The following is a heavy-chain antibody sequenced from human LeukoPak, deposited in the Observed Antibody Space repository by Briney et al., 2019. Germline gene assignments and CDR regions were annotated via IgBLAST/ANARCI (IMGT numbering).Heavy chain of an antibody. Sequence: ASVKVSCKASGYSFTSYYIHWVRQAPGQGFEWMGIINPRGDSTTYAQKFQGRVTMTRDMSTSTVYMELSSLRSEDTAVYYCARGFCNGSSCYYFFDYWGQGALVAVSS. CDR1: GYSFTSYY. J-gene: IGHJ4*02. V-gene: IGHV1-46*01. D-gene: IGHD2-15*01. CDR3: ARGFCNGSSCYYFFDY. CDR2: INPRGDST.